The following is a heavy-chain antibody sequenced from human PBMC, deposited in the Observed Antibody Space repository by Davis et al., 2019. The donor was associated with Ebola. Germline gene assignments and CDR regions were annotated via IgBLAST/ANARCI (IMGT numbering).Heavy chain of an antibody. CDR2: IIPIFGTA. CDR1: GGTFSSYA. D-gene: IGHD2-2*01. V-gene: IGHV1-69*13. J-gene: IGHJ5*02. CDR3: ARDPQLAP. Sequence: SVKVSCKASGGTFSSYAISWVRQAPGQGLEWMGGIIPIFGTANYAQKFQGRVTITADESTSTAYMELRSLRSDDTAVYYCARDPQLAPWGQGTLVTVSS.